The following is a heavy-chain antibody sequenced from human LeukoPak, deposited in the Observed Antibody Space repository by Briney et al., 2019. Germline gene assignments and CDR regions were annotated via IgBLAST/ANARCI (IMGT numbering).Heavy chain of an antibody. J-gene: IGHJ3*02. D-gene: IGHD3-10*01. Sequence: ASVKASCKASGYTFSNYYLHWVRQAPGQGLEWMGIINPSGGSTSYAQKFQGRVTMTRDMSTSTVYMELSSLRSEDTAVYYCARARITMVRGDPGRKTTDAFDIWGQGTMVTVSS. CDR1: GYTFSNYY. CDR2: INPSGGST. V-gene: IGHV1-46*01. CDR3: ARARITMVRGDPGRKTTDAFDI.